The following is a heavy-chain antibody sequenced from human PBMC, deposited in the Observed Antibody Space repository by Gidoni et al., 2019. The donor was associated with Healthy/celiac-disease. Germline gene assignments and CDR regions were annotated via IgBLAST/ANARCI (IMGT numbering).Heavy chain of an antibody. CDR1: GGSFSGYY. CDR3: ARGRGIAAAGSPGGNWFDP. V-gene: IGHV4-34*01. Sequence: QVQLQQWGAGLLKPSETLSLTCAVYGGSFSGYYWSWIRQPPGKGLEWIGEINHRGSTNYNPSLKSRVTISVDTSKNQFSLKLSSVTAADTAVYYCARGRGIAAAGSPGGNWFDPWGQGTLVTVSS. J-gene: IGHJ5*02. D-gene: IGHD6-13*01. CDR2: INHRGST.